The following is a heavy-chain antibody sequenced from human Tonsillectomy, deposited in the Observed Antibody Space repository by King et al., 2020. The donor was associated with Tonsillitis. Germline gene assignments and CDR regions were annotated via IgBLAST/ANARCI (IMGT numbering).Heavy chain of an antibody. CDR1: GGSISSSPYY. D-gene: IGHD4-17*01. CDR3: ARDYGLN. CDR2: FYYSGNT. Sequence: VQLQESGPGLVKPSETLSLTCAVSGGSISSSPYYWGWIRQPPGKGLEWIGSFYYSGNTYYNPSLKSRVTISVDTSKNQFSLGLTSVTAADTAVYYCARDYGLNWGQGTLVTVSS. V-gene: IGHV4-39*01. J-gene: IGHJ4*02.